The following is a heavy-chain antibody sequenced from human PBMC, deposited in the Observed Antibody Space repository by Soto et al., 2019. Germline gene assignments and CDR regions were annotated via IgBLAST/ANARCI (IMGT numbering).Heavy chain of an antibody. CDR3: ATWGVMSGHDY. V-gene: IGHV1-24*01. J-gene: IGHJ4*02. CDR2: FDPEDGET. Sequence: KVSCKVPGYTLTECPMHRVRHPPGKGLEWMGGFDPEDGETIYAQKFQGRVTMTEDTSTDTAYMELSSLRSEDTAVYYCATWGVMSGHDYWGQGTLVTVPS. CDR1: GYTLTECP. D-gene: IGHD3-16*01.